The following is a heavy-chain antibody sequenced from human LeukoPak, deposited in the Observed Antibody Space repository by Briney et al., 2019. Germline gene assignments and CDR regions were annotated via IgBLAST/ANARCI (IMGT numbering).Heavy chain of an antibody. J-gene: IGHJ6*03. V-gene: IGHV4-59*01. CDR1: GGSISSYY. CDR2: IYYSGST. CDR3: ARVWQGSYDFWSGDYYYYYMDV. Sequence: SETLSLTCIVSGGSISSYYWSWIRQPPGKGLEWIGYIYYSGSTNYNPSLKSRVTISVDTSKNQFSLKLSSVTAADTAVYCCARVWQGSYDFWSGDYYYYYMDVWGKGTTVTVSS. D-gene: IGHD3-3*01.